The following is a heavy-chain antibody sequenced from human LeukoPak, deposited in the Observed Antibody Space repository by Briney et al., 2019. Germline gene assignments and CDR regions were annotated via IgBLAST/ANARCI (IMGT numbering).Heavy chain of an antibody. CDR3: AKIKSWYRGDMDV. D-gene: IGHD6-13*01. J-gene: IGHJ6*02. CDR2: ISGSDGST. V-gene: IGHV3-23*01. CDR1: GFSFSSYA. Sequence: GGSLRLSCAASGFSFSSYAMSWVRQAAGKGLEWVSAISGSDGSTYYADSVKGRYTISRDNSKSTLYLQMNSLIAEDTAVYYCAKIKSWYRGDMDVWGQGTTVTVSS.